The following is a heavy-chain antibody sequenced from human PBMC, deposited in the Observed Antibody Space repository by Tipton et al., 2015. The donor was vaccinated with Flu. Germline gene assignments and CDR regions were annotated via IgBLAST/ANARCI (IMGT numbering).Heavy chain of an antibody. CDR1: GDSIGSDYY. Sequence: TLSLTCSVSGDSIGSDYYWGWIRQPPGKGLEWLGNIHRSGNTYYNSPLKSRGTISIDTSNNQFSLRLVSGTATDTAVYYFARRDYSNYVSEPKNWFHPWGQGTLVTVSSGMDVWGQGITVTVSS. V-gene: IGHV4-38-2*01. CDR3: ARRDYSNYVSEPKNWFHPWGQGTLVTVSSGMDV. D-gene: IGHD4-11*01. CDR2: IHRSGNT. J-gene: IGHJ6*02.